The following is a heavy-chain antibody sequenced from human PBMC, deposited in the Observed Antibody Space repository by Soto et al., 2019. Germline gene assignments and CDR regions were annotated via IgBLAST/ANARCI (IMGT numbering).Heavy chain of an antibody. J-gene: IGHJ4*01. Sequence: WGSLRLSCVAPGFTFSSYWMSWVRQAPGKGLEWVANIKHYGSEKYYVDSVKGRFTISRDNAKNSLYLQMNSLRAEDTAVYYCARTTYSDYWGQGTLVTVSS. V-gene: IGHV3-7*01. CDR1: GFTFSSYW. CDR2: IKHYGSEK. CDR3: ARTTYSDY.